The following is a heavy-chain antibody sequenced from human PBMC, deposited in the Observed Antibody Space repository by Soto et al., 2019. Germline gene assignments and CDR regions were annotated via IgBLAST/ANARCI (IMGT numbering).Heavy chain of an antibody. D-gene: IGHD1-1*01. CDR2: ISSSGSTI. CDR1: GFTFSDYY. J-gene: IGHJ2*01. Sequence: PGGSLRLSCAASGFTFSDYYMSWIRQAPGKGLEWVSYISSSGSTIYYADSVKGRFTISRDNAKNSLYLQMNSLRAEDTAVDYCFFFLKFRRPPRSTLFPTRRSSDL. CDR3: FFFLKFRRPPRSTLFPTRRSSDL. V-gene: IGHV3-11*01.